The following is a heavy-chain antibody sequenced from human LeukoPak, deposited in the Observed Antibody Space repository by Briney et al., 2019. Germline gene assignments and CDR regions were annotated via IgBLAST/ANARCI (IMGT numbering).Heavy chain of an antibody. CDR3: ARLGGYYYDSSGYYSG. D-gene: IGHD3-22*01. Sequence: GGSLRLSCAASGFTFSSYEMNWVRQAPGKGLEXXXYISSSGSTIYYADSVKGRFTISRDNAKNSLYLQMNSLRAEDTAVYYCARLGGYYYDSSGYYSGWGQGTLVTVSS. V-gene: IGHV3-48*03. CDR1: GFTFSSYE. CDR2: ISSSGSTI. J-gene: IGHJ4*02.